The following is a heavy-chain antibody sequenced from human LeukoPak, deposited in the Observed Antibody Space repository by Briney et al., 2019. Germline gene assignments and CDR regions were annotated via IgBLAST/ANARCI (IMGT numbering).Heavy chain of an antibody. Sequence: SETLSLTCAVSGGSISSGGYSWSWIRQPPGKGLEWIGYIYHSGSTYYNPSLKSRVTISVDTSKNQFSLKLSSVTAADTAVYYCARGPPYGMDVWGQGTTVTVSS. CDR3: ARGPPYGMDV. CDR1: GGSISSGGYS. J-gene: IGHJ6*02. CDR2: IYHSGST. V-gene: IGHV4-30-2*01.